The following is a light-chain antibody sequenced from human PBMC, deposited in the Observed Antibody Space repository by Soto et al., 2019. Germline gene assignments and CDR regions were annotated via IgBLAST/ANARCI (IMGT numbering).Light chain of an antibody. V-gene: IGKV1-39*01. CDR2: ASS. Sequence: DISMTQSPPSLSASVGDRVTISCRASQSIGIYLNWYQKKSGQAPKPLIHASSTLQSGVPSRFAGSGSGTDFTLIITSLQPEDFGSYYCQQSDSPPYTFGQGTTVDVK. J-gene: IGKJ1*01. CDR1: QSIGIY. CDR3: QQSDSPPYT.